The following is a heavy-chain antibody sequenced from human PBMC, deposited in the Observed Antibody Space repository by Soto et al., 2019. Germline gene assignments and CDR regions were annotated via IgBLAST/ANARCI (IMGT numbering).Heavy chain of an antibody. D-gene: IGHD1-26*01. Sequence: PSETLCITCTFSDGSISIGGYYWSWIRQHPGKGLEWIGYIYYSGSTYYNPSLKSRVTISVDTSKNQFSLKLSSVTAADTAVYYRAKEPRINWFDPWGQGTLVTVSS. J-gene: IGHJ5*02. CDR2: IYYSGST. CDR1: DGSISIGGYY. CDR3: AKEPRINWFDP. V-gene: IGHV4-31*03.